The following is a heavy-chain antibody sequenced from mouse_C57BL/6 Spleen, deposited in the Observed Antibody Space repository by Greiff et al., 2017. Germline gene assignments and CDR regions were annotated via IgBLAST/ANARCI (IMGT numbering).Heavy chain of an antibody. CDR1: GYSITSGYY. CDR2: ISYDGSN. Sequence: EVKLVESGPGLVKPSQSLSLTCSVTGYSITSGYYWNWIRQFPGNKLEWMGYISYDGSNNYNPSLKNRISITRDTSKNQFFLKLNSVTTEDTATYYCAREAVVLDYWGQGTTLTVSS. J-gene: IGHJ2*01. V-gene: IGHV3-6*01. CDR3: AREAVVLDY. D-gene: IGHD1-1*01.